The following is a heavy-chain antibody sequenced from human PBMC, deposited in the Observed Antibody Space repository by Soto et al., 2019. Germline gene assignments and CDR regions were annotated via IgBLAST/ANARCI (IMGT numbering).Heavy chain of an antibody. CDR1: GGSISSGGYY. CDR2: IYYSGST. CDR3: ARDGADWYFDL. V-gene: IGHV4-31*03. D-gene: IGHD2-15*01. Sequence: QVQLQESGPGLVKPSQTLSLTCTVSGGSISSGGYYWSWIRQHPGKGLEWIGYIYYSGSTYYNPSLKSRVTISVDASKNQCSLKLSSVTAADTAVYYCARDGADWYFDLWGRGTLVTVSS. J-gene: IGHJ2*01.